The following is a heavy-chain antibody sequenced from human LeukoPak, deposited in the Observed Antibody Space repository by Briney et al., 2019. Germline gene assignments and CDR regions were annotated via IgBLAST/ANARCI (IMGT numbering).Heavy chain of an antibody. V-gene: IGHV4-34*01. CDR3: ARGPDSSGYYSDY. J-gene: IGHJ4*02. CDR2: INHSGST. CDR1: GGSFSGYY. Sequence: SETLSLTCAVYGGSFSGYYWSWIRQPPGKGLEWIGEINHSGSTNYNPSLKSRVTISVDTSKNQFSLKLSSVTAADTAVYYCARGPDSSGYYSDYWGQGTLVTVSS. D-gene: IGHD3-22*01.